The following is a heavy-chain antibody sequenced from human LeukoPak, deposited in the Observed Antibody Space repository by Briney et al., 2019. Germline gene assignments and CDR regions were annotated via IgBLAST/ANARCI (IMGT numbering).Heavy chain of an antibody. CDR3: AREKDAFCSD. D-gene: IGHD3-3*01. J-gene: IGHJ4*02. CDR2: ISPYNDNT. V-gene: IGHV1-18*01. Sequence: ASVRLSCKASGYAFSRYGINWVRQAPGQGLEWMGWISPYNDNTNYAQKVQGRVTMTTDTSTTTAYMELRSLRYDDTAVYYCAREKDAFCSDWGQGTLVTVSS. CDR1: GYAFSRYG.